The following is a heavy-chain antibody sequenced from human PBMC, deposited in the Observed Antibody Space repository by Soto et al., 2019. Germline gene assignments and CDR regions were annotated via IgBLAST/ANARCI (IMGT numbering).Heavy chain of an antibody. CDR2: INPNSGGT. V-gene: IGHV1-2*04. D-gene: IGHD4-4*01. CDR3: ARSYSNYAPSDC. CDR1: GYTFTNYY. J-gene: IGHJ4*02. Sequence: QVQLVQSGAEVKKPGASVKVSCKTSGYTFTNYYMHWVRQAPGQGLEWMGWINPNSGGTNYAQTFQGCVTMTRDTSISTAYMELSSLKPNDTAVYYCARSYSNYAPSDCWGQGTLVTVSS.